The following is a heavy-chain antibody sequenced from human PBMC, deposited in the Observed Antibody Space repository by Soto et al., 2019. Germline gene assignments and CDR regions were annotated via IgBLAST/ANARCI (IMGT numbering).Heavy chain of an antibody. D-gene: IGHD3-3*01. V-gene: IGHV4-34*01. CDR1: GGSFGGYY. CDR3: ARGGLLDFWSGYRPFDY. CDR2: INHSGST. Sequence: PSETLSLTCAVYGGSFGGYYWSWIRQPPGKGLEWIGEINHSGSTNYNPSLKSRVTISVDTSKNQFSLKLSSVTAADTAVYYCARGGLLDFWSGYRPFDYWGQGTLVTVPQ. J-gene: IGHJ4*02.